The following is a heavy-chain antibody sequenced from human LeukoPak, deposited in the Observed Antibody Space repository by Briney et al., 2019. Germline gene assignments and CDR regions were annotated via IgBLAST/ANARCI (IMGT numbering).Heavy chain of an antibody. CDR1: GGSISSSSYY. D-gene: IGHD6-13*01. Sequence: KSSETLSLTCTVSGGSISSSSYYWGWIRQPPGKGLEWIGSIYYSGSTYYNPSLKSRVTISVDTSKNQFSLKLSSVTAADTAVYYCARHKQQLIPFDYWGQGTLVTVPS. CDR2: IYYSGST. V-gene: IGHV4-39*01. CDR3: ARHKQQLIPFDY. J-gene: IGHJ4*02.